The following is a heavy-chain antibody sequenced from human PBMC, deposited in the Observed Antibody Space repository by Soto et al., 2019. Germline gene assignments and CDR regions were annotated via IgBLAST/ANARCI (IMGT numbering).Heavy chain of an antibody. Sequence: QMQLVESGGGVVQPGRSLRLSCVVSGFTFSSCGMHWVRQAPGQGLEWVAVISNDGKNRYYADSVKGRFTIFRDNSKNTMYLQMDSLRVEDTAVYYCAKGGGRQYQPFDPWGQGTLVIVSS. CDR3: AKGGGRQYQPFDP. CDR2: ISNDGKNR. J-gene: IGHJ5*02. D-gene: IGHD2-2*01. CDR1: GFTFSSCG. V-gene: IGHV3-30*18.